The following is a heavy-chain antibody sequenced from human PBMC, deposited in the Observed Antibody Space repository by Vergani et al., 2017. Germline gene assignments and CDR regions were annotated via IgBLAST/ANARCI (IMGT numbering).Heavy chain of an antibody. D-gene: IGHD1-14*01. CDR2: ISGSGDST. Sequence: EVQLLESGGGLVQPWGSLRLSCAASGFTFSSYAMSWVRQAPGKGLEWVSAISGSGDSTYYADSVKGRFSISRDNSKNTLYLQMNSLRTEDTAVYYCAKPGRITEPYWGQGTLVTVSS. J-gene: IGHJ4*02. CDR1: GFTFSSYA. CDR3: AKPGRITEPY. V-gene: IGHV3-23*01.